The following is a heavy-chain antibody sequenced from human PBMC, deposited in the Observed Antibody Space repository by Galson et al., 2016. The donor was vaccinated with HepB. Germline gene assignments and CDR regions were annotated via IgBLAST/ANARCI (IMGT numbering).Heavy chain of an antibody. CDR2: TTSSSSLI. Sequence: SLRLSCAVFGFNLNSYSMNWVRQAPGKGLEWISYTTSSSSLIFYADSVKGRFTISRDNARNSLYLQMNILRDEDTAVYYCARVVYGSGSYYRFYDYWGQGTLVTVSS. CDR3: ARVVYGSGSYYRFYDY. D-gene: IGHD3-10*01. CDR1: GFNLNSYS. V-gene: IGHV3-48*02. J-gene: IGHJ4*02.